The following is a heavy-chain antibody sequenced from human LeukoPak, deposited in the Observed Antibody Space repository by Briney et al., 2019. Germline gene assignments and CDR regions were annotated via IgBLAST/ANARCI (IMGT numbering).Heavy chain of an antibody. V-gene: IGHV4-59*08. D-gene: IGHD3-10*01. CDR1: GGSISGYY. Sequence: SETLSLTCTVSGGSISGYYWSWIRQPPGKGLEWIGYIYYSGSTNYNPSLKSRVTISVDTSKNQFSLKLSSVTAADTAVYYCARHGGRSGKFDYWGQGTRVTVSS. CDR3: ARHGGRSGKFDY. CDR2: IYYSGST. J-gene: IGHJ4*02.